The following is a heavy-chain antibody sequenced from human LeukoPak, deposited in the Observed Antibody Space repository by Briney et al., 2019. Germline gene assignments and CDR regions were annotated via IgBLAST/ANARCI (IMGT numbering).Heavy chain of an antibody. V-gene: IGHV3-9*01. CDR2: ISWNSGSI. CDR3: AKGYRLDDSSGTFYGMDV. J-gene: IGHJ6*02. Sequence: GGSLRLSCAASGFTFSSYSMNWVRQAPGKGLEWVSGISWNSGSIGYADSVKGRFTISRDNAKNSLYLQMNSLRAEDTALYYCAKGYRLDDSSGTFYGMDVWGQGTTVTVSS. CDR1: GFTFSSYS. D-gene: IGHD3-22*01.